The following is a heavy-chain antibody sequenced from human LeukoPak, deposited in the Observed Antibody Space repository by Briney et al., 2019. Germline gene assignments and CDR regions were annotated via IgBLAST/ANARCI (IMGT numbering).Heavy chain of an antibody. V-gene: IGHV1-2*02. CDR2: INPKTGGT. Sequence: ASVKVSCKASGHTFTDYYMHWVRQAPGQGLEWMGWINPKTGGTHYAQRFQGRVTMTRDTSIRTAYMELSRLRSDDTAVYFCARLKIQVFLDYSNYGMDVWGQGTTVTVSS. CDR1: GHTFTDYY. J-gene: IGHJ6*02. CDR3: ARLKIQVFLDYSNYGMDV. D-gene: IGHD5-18*01.